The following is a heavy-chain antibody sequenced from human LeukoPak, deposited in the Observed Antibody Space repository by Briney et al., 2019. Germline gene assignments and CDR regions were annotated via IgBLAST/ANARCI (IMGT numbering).Heavy chain of an antibody. J-gene: IGHJ4*02. D-gene: IGHD1-7*01. CDR2: VSWNSYNI. CDR1: GFTFDDYT. CDR3: TRVTGTTVFDY. V-gene: IGHV3-9*01. Sequence: GGSLRLSCAASGFTFDDYTMHWVRQAPGKGLEWVSCVSWNSYNIGYADSVRGRFIIARDNAKNSLYLQMNSLRAEDTAFYYCTRVTGTTVFDYWGQGTLVTVSS.